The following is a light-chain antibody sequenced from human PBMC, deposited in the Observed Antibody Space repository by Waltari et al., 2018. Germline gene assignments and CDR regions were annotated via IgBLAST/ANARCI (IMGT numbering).Light chain of an antibody. J-gene: IGKJ4*01. V-gene: IGKV3-11*01. CDR2: DAS. CDR1: LSLGTS. Sequence: EIVLTQSPVTLSLSPGERATLSCRASLSLGTSLAWYKQKPGQAPRLLVCDASDRAKGIPGRFTGSGSGTDFTRTISSLEPEDAAVYYCQQRSSLPPLTFGGGTKV. CDR3: QQRSSLPPLT.